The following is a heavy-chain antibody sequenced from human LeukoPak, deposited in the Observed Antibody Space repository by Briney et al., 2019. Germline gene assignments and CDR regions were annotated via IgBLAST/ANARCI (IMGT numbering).Heavy chain of an antibody. J-gene: IGHJ4*02. V-gene: IGHV4-4*07. Sequence: PSETLSLTCTVSGGSISSHYWSWIRQPAGKGLEWIGRIYTSGSTNYNPSLKSRVTMSVDTSKNQFSLKLSSVTAADTAVYYCARGDSGVVRGDYFDYWGQGTLVTVSS. D-gene: IGHD3-10*01. CDR3: ARGDSGVVRGDYFDY. CDR2: IYTSGST. CDR1: GGSISSHY.